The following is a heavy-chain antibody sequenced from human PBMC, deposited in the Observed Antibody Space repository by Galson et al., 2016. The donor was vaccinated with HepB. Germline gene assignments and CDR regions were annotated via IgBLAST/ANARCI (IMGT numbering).Heavy chain of an antibody. CDR3: ARRGDSLWFDP. V-gene: IGHV5-51*01. CDR2: IYPGDSNA. Sequence: QSGAEVKKAGESLKISCEASGYTFTSSWVGWVRQMPGKGLEWMGLIYPGDSNARYSPSFQGQVTISADKSVNTAYLQWSSLKASDTAIYYCARRGDSLWFDPWGQGTLVTVSS. J-gene: IGHJ5*02. CDR1: GYTFTSSW. D-gene: IGHD3-10*01.